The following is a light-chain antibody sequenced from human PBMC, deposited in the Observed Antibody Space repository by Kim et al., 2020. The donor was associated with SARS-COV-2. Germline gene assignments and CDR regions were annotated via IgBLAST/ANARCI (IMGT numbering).Light chain of an antibody. Sequence: ASVGDGVTIACRASQDISSWLGWYQQKPGKAPKVLIDEASSLQSGVPSRFSDSGSGTDFTLTINSLQPEDFATYYCQKTHSFPLTFGGGTKVDIK. V-gene: IGKV1D-12*01. CDR3: QKTHSFPLT. CDR2: EAS. J-gene: IGKJ4*01. CDR1: QDISSW.